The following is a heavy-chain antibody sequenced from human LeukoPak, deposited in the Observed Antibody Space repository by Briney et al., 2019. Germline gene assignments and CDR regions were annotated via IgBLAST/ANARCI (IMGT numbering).Heavy chain of an antibody. CDR3: ARRIRWLDY. J-gene: IGHJ4*02. CDR1: GGSISSYY. CDR2: IYYSGST. Sequence: SETLSLTCTVSGGSISSYYWSWIRQPPGKGLEWIGYIYYSGSTNYNPSLKSRVTISVDTSKNQFSLKLSSVTAADTAVYDCARRIRWLDYWGQGTLVTVSS. D-gene: IGHD5-12*01. V-gene: IGHV4-59*08.